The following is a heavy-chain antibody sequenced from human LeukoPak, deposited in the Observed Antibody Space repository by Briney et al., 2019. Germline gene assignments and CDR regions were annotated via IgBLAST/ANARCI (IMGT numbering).Heavy chain of an antibody. CDR1: GYTLTELS. D-gene: IGHD3-9*01. CDR3: STAPALRYFDWLGFPRKDY. Sequence: ASVKVSCKVSGYTLTELSMHWVRQAPGKGLEWMGGFDPEDGETIYAQKFQGRVTMTEDTSTDTAYMELSSLRSEDTAVYYCSTAPALRYFDWLGFPRKDYWGQGTLVTVSS. CDR2: FDPEDGET. J-gene: IGHJ4*02. V-gene: IGHV1-24*01.